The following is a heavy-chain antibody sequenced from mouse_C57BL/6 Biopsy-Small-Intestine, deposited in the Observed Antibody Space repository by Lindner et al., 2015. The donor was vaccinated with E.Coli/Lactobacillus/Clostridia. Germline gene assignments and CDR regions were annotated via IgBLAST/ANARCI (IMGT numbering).Heavy chain of an antibody. Sequence: VQLQESGAELVRPGASVKLSCTASGFNIKDDYMHWVTQRPEQGLEWIGWIDPEDGETKYAPKFQGKATITADTSSNTAYLQLSSLTSEDTAVYYCARGYSYWYFDVWGTGTTVTVSS. CDR3: ARGYSYWYFDV. J-gene: IGHJ1*03. D-gene: IGHD2-12*01. CDR2: IDPEDGET. CDR1: GFNIKDDY. V-gene: IGHV14-2*01.